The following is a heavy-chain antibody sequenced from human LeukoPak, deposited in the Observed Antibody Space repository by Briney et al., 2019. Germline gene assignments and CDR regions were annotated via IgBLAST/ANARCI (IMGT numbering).Heavy chain of an antibody. D-gene: IGHD6-19*01. CDR2: IEGDGSER. CDR1: GFSFSSHW. CDR3: AGGSGWLTEY. Sequence: GASLRLSCAASGFSFSSHWMSWVRQAPGKGLEWVANIEGDGSERNYLDSVKGRFTISRDNAKNSLHLEMNSLRGEDTAVYFCAGGSGWLTEYWGQGTVVTVSS. V-gene: IGHV3-7*03. J-gene: IGHJ4*02.